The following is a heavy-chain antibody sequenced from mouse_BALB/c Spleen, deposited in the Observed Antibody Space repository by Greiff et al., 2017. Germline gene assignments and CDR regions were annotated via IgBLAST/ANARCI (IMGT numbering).Heavy chain of an antibody. CDR1: GFTFSSYT. J-gene: IGHJ3*01. D-gene: IGHD2-4*01. V-gene: IGHV5-6-4*01. Sequence: EVKLVESGGGLVKPGGSLKLSCAASGFTFSSYTMSWVRQTPEKRLEWVATISSGGSYTYYPDSVKGRFTISRDNAKNTLYLQMSSLKSEDTAMYYCTRDPSMITTAWFAYWGQGTLVTVSA. CDR3: TRDPSMITTAWFAY. CDR2: ISSGGSYT.